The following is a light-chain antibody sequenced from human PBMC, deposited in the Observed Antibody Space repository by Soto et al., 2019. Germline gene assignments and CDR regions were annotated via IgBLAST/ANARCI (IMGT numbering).Light chain of an antibody. CDR2: GAS. CDR1: QSVSSSY. J-gene: IGKJ3*01. Sequence: EIVLTQSPGTLSLSPGERATLSCRASQSVSSSYLAWYQQKPGQAPRRLIYGASSRATGIPDRFSGSGSGTEFTLTISRLEPGDFAVYYCQQYGSSPPFAFGPGTKVDIK. CDR3: QQYGSSPPFA. V-gene: IGKV3-20*01.